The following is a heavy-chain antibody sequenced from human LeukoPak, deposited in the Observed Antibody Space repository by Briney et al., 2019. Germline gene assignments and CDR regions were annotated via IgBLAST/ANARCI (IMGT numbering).Heavy chain of an antibody. Sequence: GGSLRPSCAASGFTFSGSAMHWVRQASGKGLEWVGRIRSKANSYATAYAASVKGRFTISRDDSKNTAYLQMNSLKTEDTAVYYCTREGYYYDSSGYASFDYWGQGTLVTVSS. CDR2: IRSKANSYAT. D-gene: IGHD3-22*01. CDR3: TREGYYYDSSGYASFDY. J-gene: IGHJ4*02. V-gene: IGHV3-73*01. CDR1: GFTFSGSA.